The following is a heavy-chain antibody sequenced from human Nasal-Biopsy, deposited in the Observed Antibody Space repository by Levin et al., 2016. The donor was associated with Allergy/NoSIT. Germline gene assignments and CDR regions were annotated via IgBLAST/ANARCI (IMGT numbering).Heavy chain of an antibody. CDR1: GASVRSFY. V-gene: IGHV4-59*02. Sequence: SETLSLTCRVSGASVRSFYWSWIRQSPGEGLQWIGNIFNLPAEPPTYSPTLKGRAAISVDTSKNLVSLRLSSVTAADTAIYYCAGLSTTQTVTDYIYYMDVWGKGTPVTVSS. D-gene: IGHD1-1*01. J-gene: IGHJ6*03. CDR2: IFNLPAEPP. CDR3: AGLSTTQTVTDYIYYMDV.